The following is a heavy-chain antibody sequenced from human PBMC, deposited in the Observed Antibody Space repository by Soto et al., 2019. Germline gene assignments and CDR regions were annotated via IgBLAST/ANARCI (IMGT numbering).Heavy chain of an antibody. Sequence: QITLKESGPTLVKPTQTLTLTCNGSGVSHSTGGVGLGWIRQPPGKALEWLALIYWDDDQRSSPSLKSRLTITKDTSKNQLVLTMTNMAPEDTATYYCAHMRPAKFDYWGQGTLVTVSS. J-gene: IGHJ4*02. V-gene: IGHV2-5*02. CDR2: IYWDDDQ. CDR3: AHMRPAKFDY. CDR1: GVSHSTGGVG. D-gene: IGHD2-15*01.